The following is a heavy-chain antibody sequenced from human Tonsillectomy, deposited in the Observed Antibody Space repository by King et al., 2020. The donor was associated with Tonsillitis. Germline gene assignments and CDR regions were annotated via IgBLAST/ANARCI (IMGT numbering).Heavy chain of an antibody. CDR3: AREVSPYCGGDCYSYFDS. CDR1: GGTFSSYA. V-gene: IGHV1-69*09. CDR2: IIPMLTIA. D-gene: IGHD2-21*02. J-gene: IGHJ4*02. Sequence: QLVQSGAEVKKPGSSVKVSCKASGGTFSSYAISWVRQAPGQGLEWMGRIIPMLTIANYAQKFQGRVTITADKSTSTAYMELSSLTSEDTAVYYCAREVSPYCGGDCYSYFDSWGQGTLVTVSS.